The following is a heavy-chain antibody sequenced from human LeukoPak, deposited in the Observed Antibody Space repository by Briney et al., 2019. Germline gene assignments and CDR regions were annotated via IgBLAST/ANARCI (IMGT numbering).Heavy chain of an antibody. CDR2: IKQDGSEK. D-gene: IGHD6-19*01. J-gene: IGHJ4*02. CDR1: GFTFSTYW. V-gene: IGHV3-7*03. CDR3: ARDLLFSGPIAVAGIQTFDY. Sequence: PGGSLRLSCAASGFTFSTYWMSWVRQAPGKGLEWVANIKQDGSEKYYVDSVKGRFTISRDNAKNSLYLQMNSLRAEDTAVYYCARDLLFSGPIAVAGIQTFDYWGQGTLVTVSS.